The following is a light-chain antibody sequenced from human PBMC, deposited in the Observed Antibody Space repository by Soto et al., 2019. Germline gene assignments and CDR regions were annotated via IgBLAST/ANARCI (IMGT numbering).Light chain of an antibody. J-gene: IGLJ1*01. CDR1: SSDVGGYNY. CDR3: SSFTSSHTYV. CDR2: EVT. V-gene: IGLV2-14*01. Sequence: QSALTQPASVSGSPGRSITISCTGTSSDVGGYNYVSWYQQHPGKAPKLMIYEVTNRPSGVSSRFSGSKSGNTASLTISGLQAEDEADYYCSSFTSSHTYVFGTGTKLTVL.